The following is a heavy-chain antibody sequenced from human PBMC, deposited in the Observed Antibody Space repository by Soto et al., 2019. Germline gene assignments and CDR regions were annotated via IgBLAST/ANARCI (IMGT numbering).Heavy chain of an antibody. V-gene: IGHV3-48*02. CDR3: ARDLAH. CDR2: INGASTTT. Sequence: DVQLVGSGGGLVQPGGSLRLSYVASGFPFSSYAMHWVRQAPGKGLEWISYINGASTTTFYADSVKGRFTVSRDNAKNPVYLQMSSPRHEDTAFYYCARDLAHWGQGMLVTVSS. J-gene: IGHJ4*02. D-gene: IGHD3-16*01. CDR1: GFPFSSYA.